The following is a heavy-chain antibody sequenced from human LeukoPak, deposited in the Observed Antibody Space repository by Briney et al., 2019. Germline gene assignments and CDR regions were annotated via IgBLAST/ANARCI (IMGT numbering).Heavy chain of an antibody. J-gene: IGHJ4*02. D-gene: IGHD5-18*01. CDR2: IIPIFGTA. Sequence: SVKVSCKASGGTFSSYAISWVRQAPGQGLEWMGRIIPIFGTANYAQKFQGRVTITTDESASTAYMELSSLRSGDTAVYYCARGPSGYSYGYTDYWGQGTLVTVSS. V-gene: IGHV1-69*05. CDR1: GGTFSSYA. CDR3: ARGPSGYSYGYTDY.